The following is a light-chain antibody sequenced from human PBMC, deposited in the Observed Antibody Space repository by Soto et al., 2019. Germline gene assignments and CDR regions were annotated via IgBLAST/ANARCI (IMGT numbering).Light chain of an antibody. CDR2: GAS. J-gene: IGKJ4*02. V-gene: IGKV3D-15*01. Sequence: EIVLTQSPGTLSLSPGERATLSCRASQSVSSSYLAWYQQKPGQAPRLLXYGASNRATGIPARFSGSGSGTEFTLTISSLQSEDFAVYYCQHYHNWPPETFGGGTKVDIK. CDR3: QHYHNWPPET. CDR1: QSVSSSY.